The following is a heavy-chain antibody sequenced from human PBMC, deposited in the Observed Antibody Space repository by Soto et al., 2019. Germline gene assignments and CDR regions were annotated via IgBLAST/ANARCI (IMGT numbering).Heavy chain of an antibody. D-gene: IGHD2-15*01. CDR3: ARSPYSLEGDSQHYYYGMDV. Sequence: GASVKVSFKPSGLTFSGSYVHWVRQAPGQGLEWMGWIKPNTDDTGYAQKFQGRVTLTWDTSSSAGYMDLSRLRSDDTAVYYCARSPYSLEGDSQHYYYGMDVWGQGTTVTVSS. J-gene: IGHJ6*02. CDR1: GLTFSGSY. CDR2: IKPNTDDT. V-gene: IGHV1-2*02.